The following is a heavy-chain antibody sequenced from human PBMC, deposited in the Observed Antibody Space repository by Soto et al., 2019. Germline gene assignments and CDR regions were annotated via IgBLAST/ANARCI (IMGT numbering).Heavy chain of an antibody. CDR3: AADFEVEYCSGGSCYPPLYKYGMDV. J-gene: IGHJ6*02. D-gene: IGHD2-15*01. Sequence: SVKVSCKASGFTFTSSAMQWVRQARGQRLEWIGWIVVGSGNTNYAQKFQERVTITRDMSTSTAYMELSSLRSEDTAVYYCAADFEVEYCSGGSCYPPLYKYGMDVWGQGTTVTVSS. V-gene: IGHV1-58*02. CDR1: GFTFTSSA. CDR2: IVVGSGNT.